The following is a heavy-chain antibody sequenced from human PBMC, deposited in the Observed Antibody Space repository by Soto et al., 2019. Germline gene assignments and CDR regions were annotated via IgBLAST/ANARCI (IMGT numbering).Heavy chain of an antibody. CDR3: VRNRDDSKSGGDAFDI. J-gene: IGHJ3*02. D-gene: IGHD3-22*01. V-gene: IGHV3-9*02. CDR2: ISGKSDHI. CDR1: EFSSDDYT. Sequence: EVQLVESGGGLVQPGGSLRLSCVASEFSSDDYTLHWVRQVPGQGLEWISGISGKSDHIDYADSVKGRFTISKDNAKNSLYLRMSSLRAEDTALYYCVRNRDDSKSGGDAFDIWCQGTMVTVSS.